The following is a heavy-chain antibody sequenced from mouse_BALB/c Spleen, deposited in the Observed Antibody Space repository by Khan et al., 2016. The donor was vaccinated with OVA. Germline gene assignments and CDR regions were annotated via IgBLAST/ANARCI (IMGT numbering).Heavy chain of an antibody. Sequence: EVQLVGSGPGLVKPSQSLSLTCTVTGYSITSGYGWNWIRQFPGNKLEWMGYISYSGSTNYNPSLKSRISITRDTSKNQFFLQLNSVTTEDTATYYCARTARIKYWGQGTTLTVSS. V-gene: IGHV3-2*02. J-gene: IGHJ2*01. CDR2: ISYSGST. CDR3: ARTARIKY. D-gene: IGHD1-2*01. CDR1: GYSITSGYG.